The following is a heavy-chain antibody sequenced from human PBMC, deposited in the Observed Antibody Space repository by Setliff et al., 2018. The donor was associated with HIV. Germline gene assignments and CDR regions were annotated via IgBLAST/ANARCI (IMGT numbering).Heavy chain of an antibody. D-gene: IGHD1-26*01. CDR2: IRYDGSNK. V-gene: IGHV3-30*02. J-gene: IGHJ4*02. CDR1: GFTFSSYG. CDR3: AKPPALPQWELLDY. Sequence: GGSLRLSCAASGFTFSSYGMHWARQAPGKGLEWVAFIRYDGSNKYYADSVKGRFTISRDNSKNTLYLQMNSLRAEDTAVYYCAKPPALPQWELLDYWGQGTQVTVSS.